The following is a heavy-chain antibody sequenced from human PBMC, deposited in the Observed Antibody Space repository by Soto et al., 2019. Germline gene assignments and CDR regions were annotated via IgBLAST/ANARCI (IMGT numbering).Heavy chain of an antibody. V-gene: IGHV3-11*06. CDR3: VRGGGGGLFDP. J-gene: IGHJ5*02. CDR1: GFTFSDYY. Sequence: GGSLRLSCASSGFTFSDYYMSWIRQAPGKGLEWLSYISPGSRYPAYADSVKGRFTISRDNARRSLSLQMNSLAVDDTAIYYCVRGGGGGLFDPWGQGSMVTVSS. CDR2: ISPGSRYP. D-gene: IGHD2-15*01.